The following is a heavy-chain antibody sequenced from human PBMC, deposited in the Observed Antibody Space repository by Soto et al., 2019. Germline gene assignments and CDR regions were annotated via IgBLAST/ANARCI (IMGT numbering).Heavy chain of an antibody. Sequence: SETLSLTCAVSGASVSSTYWWSWVRQPPGKGPEWIGEINHRGSANYNPSLKSRVTMSLDISKSQFSLRLTSVTAADTAVYFCARYNAASGTYYFEYWGRGALVTVSS. CDR2: INHRGSA. D-gene: IGHD6-13*01. CDR1: GASVSSTYW. CDR3: ARYNAASGTYYFEY. J-gene: IGHJ4*02. V-gene: IGHV4-4*02.